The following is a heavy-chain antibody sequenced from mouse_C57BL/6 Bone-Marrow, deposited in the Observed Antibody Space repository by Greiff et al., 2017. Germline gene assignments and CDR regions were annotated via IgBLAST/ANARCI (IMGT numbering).Heavy chain of an antibody. D-gene: IGHD4-1*01. J-gene: IGHJ1*03. CDR3: AIRTGPYWYFDV. V-gene: IGHV1-74*01. Sequence: QVQLQQPGAELVKPGASVKVSCKASGYTFTSYWMHWVKQRPGQGLEWIGRIHPSDSDTNYNQKFKGKATVTVDKSSSTAYMQLISLTAADSAVYYCAIRTGPYWYFDVWGTGTAVTVSS. CDR1: GYTFTSYW. CDR2: IHPSDSDT.